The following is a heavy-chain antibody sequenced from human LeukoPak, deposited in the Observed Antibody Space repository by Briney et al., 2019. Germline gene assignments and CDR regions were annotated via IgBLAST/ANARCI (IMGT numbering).Heavy chain of an antibody. J-gene: IGHJ6*03. V-gene: IGHV4-34*01. CDR1: GGSFSGYY. CDR3: ARDLGAYVYYYMDV. CDR2: INHSGST. Sequence: SETLSLTCAVYGGSFSGYYWSWIRQPPGKGLEWIGEINHSGSTNYNPSLKSRVTISVDTSKNQFSLKLSSVTAADTAVYYCARDLGAYVYYYMDVWGKGTTVTVSS. D-gene: IGHD3-16*01.